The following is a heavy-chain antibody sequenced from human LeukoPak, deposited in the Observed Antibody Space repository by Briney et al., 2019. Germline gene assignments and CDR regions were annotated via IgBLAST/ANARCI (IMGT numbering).Heavy chain of an antibody. CDR1: GYSFTSYW. J-gene: IGHJ6*02. V-gene: IGHV5-51*01. CDR3: ARHTTAAAGTSYYYYYGMDV. CDR2: IYPGDSDT. Sequence: PGESLKISCKGSGYSFTSYWIGWVRQMPGKGLEWMGIIYPGDSDTRYSPSFQGQVTISADKSISTAYLQWSSLKASDTAMYYCARHTTAAAGTSYYYYYGMDVWGQGTTVTVSS. D-gene: IGHD6-13*01.